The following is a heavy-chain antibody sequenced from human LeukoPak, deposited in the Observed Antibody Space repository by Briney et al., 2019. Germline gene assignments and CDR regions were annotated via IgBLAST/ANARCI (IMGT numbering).Heavy chain of an antibody. D-gene: IGHD5-18*01. CDR2: ITTSGSTI. J-gene: IGHJ6*02. V-gene: IGHV3-11*01. Sequence: GGSLRLSCVASGFTFSDYYMNWIRQAPGKGLEWVSYITTSGSTIYYIDSVKGRFTISRDNAKNSLYLQMNSLRAEDTAVYYCARSNSYGYVRTMDVWGQGTMVTVSS. CDR3: ARSNSYGYVRTMDV. CDR1: GFTFSDYY.